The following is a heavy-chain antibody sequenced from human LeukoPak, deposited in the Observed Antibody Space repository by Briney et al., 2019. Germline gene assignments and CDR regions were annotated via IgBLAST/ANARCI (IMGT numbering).Heavy chain of an antibody. CDR2: VDPEDGET. V-gene: IGHV1-69-2*01. Sequence: ASVKISCKASGYTFTDYYMHWVQQAPGKGLEGMGRVDPEDGETIYAEKFQGRVTITADTSTDTAYMELSSLRSEDTAVYYCATGDMTTVVTGRAFDIWGQGTMVTVSS. J-gene: IGHJ3*02. D-gene: IGHD4-23*01. CDR3: ATGDMTTVVTGRAFDI. CDR1: GYTFTDYY.